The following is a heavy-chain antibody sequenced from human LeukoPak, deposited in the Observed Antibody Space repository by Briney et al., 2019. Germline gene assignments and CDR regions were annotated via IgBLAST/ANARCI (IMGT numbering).Heavy chain of an antibody. CDR1: GYTFTSYA. Sequence: ASVKASCKASGYTFTSYAMHWVRQAPGQRLEWMGWIYAGDGHTKYSQKFQGRVTITRDTSASTAYMELSSLRSEDTAVYYCASGPVGARKYFDYWGQGTLVTVSS. D-gene: IGHD3-16*01. J-gene: IGHJ4*01. CDR2: IYAGDGHT. V-gene: IGHV1-3*01. CDR3: ASGPVGARKYFDY.